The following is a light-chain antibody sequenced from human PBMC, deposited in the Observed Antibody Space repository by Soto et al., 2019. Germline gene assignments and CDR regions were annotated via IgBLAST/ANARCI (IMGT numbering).Light chain of an antibody. CDR3: NSYAGGLVL. J-gene: IGLJ2*01. CDR1: SSDISFYNY. CDR2: DVS. Sequence: QSVLTQPASVSGSPGQSITISCTGTSSDISFYNYVSWYQQNPDRAPKLIIFDVSNRPSGVSNRFSGSKSGNTASLTISGLQAEDEADYYCNSYAGGLVLFGGGTKLTVL. V-gene: IGLV2-14*01.